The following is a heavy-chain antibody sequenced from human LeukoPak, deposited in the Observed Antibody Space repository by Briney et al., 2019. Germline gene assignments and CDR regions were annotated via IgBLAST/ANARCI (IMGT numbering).Heavy chain of an antibody. D-gene: IGHD2-8*01. J-gene: IGHJ1*01. V-gene: IGHV3-48*01. Sequence: GGSLRLSCAASGFTFSSYSMNWVRQAPGKGLEWVSYISSSSSTIYYADSVKGRFTISRDNAKNSLYLQMNSLRAEDTAVYYCASGLGYCTNGVCYKNFQHWGQGTLVTVSS. CDR2: ISSSSSTI. CDR1: GFTFSSYS. CDR3: ASGLGYCTNGVCYKNFQH.